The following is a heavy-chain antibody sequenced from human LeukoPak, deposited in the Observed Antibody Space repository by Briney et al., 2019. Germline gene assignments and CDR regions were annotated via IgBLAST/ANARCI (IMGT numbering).Heavy chain of an antibody. J-gene: IGHJ4*02. D-gene: IGHD2-15*01. CDR2: ISYDGSNK. CDR1: GFTFSSYA. Sequence: PGGALRLSCAASGFTFSSYAMHWVRQAPGKGVGGVAVISYDGSNKYYADSVKGGFTISRDNSKNTLYLQMNSLRAEDTAVYYCARNGDVAAMFWYFDYWGQGTLVTVSS. CDR3: ARNGDVAAMFWYFDY. V-gene: IGHV3-30*04.